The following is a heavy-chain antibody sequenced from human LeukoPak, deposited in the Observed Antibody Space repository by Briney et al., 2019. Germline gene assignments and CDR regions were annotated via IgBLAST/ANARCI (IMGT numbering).Heavy chain of an antibody. V-gene: IGHV1-18*01. CDR1: GYSFTSCG. CDR3: AREPPKRRYCSSTSCYHNWFDP. J-gene: IGHJ5*02. D-gene: IGHD2-2*01. Sequence: ASVKVSCKASGYSFTSCGIRWVRQAPGQGLEWMGWISAYNGNTNYAQKLQGRVTMTTDTSASTAYMELRSLRSDDTSVYYCAREPPKRRYCSSTSCYHNWFDPWGQGTLVTVSS. CDR2: ISAYNGNT.